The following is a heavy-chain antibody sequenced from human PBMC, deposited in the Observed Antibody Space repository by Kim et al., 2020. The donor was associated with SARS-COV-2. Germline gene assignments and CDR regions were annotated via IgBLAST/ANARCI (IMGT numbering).Heavy chain of an antibody. J-gene: IGHJ3*02. CDR3: ARQSYYYGSGSYSQDAFDI. D-gene: IGHD3-10*01. CDR1: GYSFTSYW. V-gene: IGHV5-51*07. Sequence: GESLKISCKGSGYSFTSYWIGWVHQMPGKGLEWMGIIYPGDSDTRYSPSFQGQVTISADKSISTAYLQWSSLKASDTAMYYCARQSYYYGSGSYSQDAFDIWGQGTMVTVSS. CDR2: IYPGDSDT.